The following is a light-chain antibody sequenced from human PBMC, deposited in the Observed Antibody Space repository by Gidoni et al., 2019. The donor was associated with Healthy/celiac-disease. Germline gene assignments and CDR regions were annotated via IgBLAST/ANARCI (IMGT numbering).Light chain of an antibody. Sequence: DIQLTQSPSFLSASVGDRVTITCRASQGISSYLAWYQQKPGKAPKLLIYAASTLQSGVPSRFSGSGSGTEFTLTISSLQPEDFATYYCQQLNSYLGITFXGXTKVEIK. J-gene: IGKJ4*01. V-gene: IGKV1-9*01. CDR3: QQLNSYLGIT. CDR1: QGISSY. CDR2: AAS.